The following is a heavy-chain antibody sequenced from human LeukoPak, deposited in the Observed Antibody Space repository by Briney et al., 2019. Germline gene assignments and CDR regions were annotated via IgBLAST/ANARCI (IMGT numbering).Heavy chain of an antibody. CDR3: ARDLKSGYFDS. CDR2: VYDDGSRE. J-gene: IGHJ4*02. V-gene: IGHV3-33*01. Sequence: PGGSLRLSCAASGFAFSNYGMHWVRQAPGKGLEWVAVVYDDGSREHFADSVKGRLTISRDNSKNTVVLQMNSLRGEDTAVYYCARDLKSGYFDSWGQGTLVTVSS. D-gene: IGHD3-3*01. CDR1: GFAFSNYG.